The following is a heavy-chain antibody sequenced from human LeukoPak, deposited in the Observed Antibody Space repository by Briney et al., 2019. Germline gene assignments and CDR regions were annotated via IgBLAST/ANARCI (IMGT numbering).Heavy chain of an antibody. D-gene: IGHD5-18*01. Sequence: SGTLSLTCAVSGGSISSSNWWSWIRQPPGKGLEWIGEINHSGSTNYNPSLKSRVTISVDTSKNQFSLKLSSVTAADTAVYYCVRWFEYSYYDYWGQGTLVTVSS. CDR2: INHSGST. J-gene: IGHJ4*02. CDR1: GGSISSSNW. CDR3: VRWFEYSYYDY. V-gene: IGHV4-4*02.